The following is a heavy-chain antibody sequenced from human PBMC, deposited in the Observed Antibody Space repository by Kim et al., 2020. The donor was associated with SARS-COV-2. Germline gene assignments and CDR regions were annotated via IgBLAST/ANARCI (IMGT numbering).Heavy chain of an antibody. Sequence: GGSLRLSCAASGFTFSSYGMHWVRQAPGKGLEWVAVIWFDRNNKYYADSVKGRFTISRDNSKNTLYLQMNSLRAEDTAVYYCARDRGSQYSGSYCDYWGQGTMVTVSS. CDR1: GFTFSSYG. CDR3: ARDRGSQYSGSYCDY. V-gene: IGHV3-33*01. J-gene: IGHJ4*02. D-gene: IGHD1-26*01. CDR2: IWFDRNNK.